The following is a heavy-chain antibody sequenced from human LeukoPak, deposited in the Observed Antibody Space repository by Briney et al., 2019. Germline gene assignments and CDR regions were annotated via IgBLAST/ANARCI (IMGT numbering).Heavy chain of an antibody. J-gene: IGHJ4*02. CDR2: IYHSGST. Sequence: SETLSLTCTVSGGSISSGGYYWSWIRQPPGKGLEWIGYIYHSGSTYYNPSLKSRVTISVDRSKNQFSLKLSSVTAADTAVYYCAREERGVKYFDYWGQGTLVTVSS. CDR1: GGSISSGGYY. V-gene: IGHV4-30-2*01. CDR3: AREERGVKYFDY. D-gene: IGHD3-10*01.